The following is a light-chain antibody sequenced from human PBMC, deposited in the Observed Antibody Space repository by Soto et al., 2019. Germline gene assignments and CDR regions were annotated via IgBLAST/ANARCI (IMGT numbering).Light chain of an antibody. J-gene: IGKJ1*01. Sequence: EIVLTQSPGTLSLSPGERATLSCRASQSVSRNYLAWYQQKPGQAPRPPIYGASSRATGIPDRFSGSGAGTDFTLTISRLEPEDFAVYYCQQYGSSPWTFGQGTKVEIK. CDR1: QSVSRNY. CDR2: GAS. CDR3: QQYGSSPWT. V-gene: IGKV3-20*01.